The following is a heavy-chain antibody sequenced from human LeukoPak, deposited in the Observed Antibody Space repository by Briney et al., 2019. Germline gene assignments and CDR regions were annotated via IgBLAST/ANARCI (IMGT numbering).Heavy chain of an antibody. CDR3: AKDPMWFGEGDYKYYMDV. D-gene: IGHD3-10*01. CDR1: GFTFSTSA. CDR2: ISGSGAKA. Sequence: QSGGSLRLSCAASGFTFSTSALSWVRQAPGRGLEWVSGISGSGAKAYYSDSVKGRFTISRDNSKSILYLQMNSLRVEDTALYYCAKDPMWFGEGDYKYYMDVWGKGTTVTVSS. V-gene: IGHV3-23*01. J-gene: IGHJ6*03.